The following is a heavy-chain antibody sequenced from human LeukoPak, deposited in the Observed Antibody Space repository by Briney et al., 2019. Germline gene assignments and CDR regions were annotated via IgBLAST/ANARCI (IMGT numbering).Heavy chain of an antibody. V-gene: IGHV4-31*03. CDR1: GGSVSSGGYY. D-gene: IGHD4-23*01. CDR2: IYYSGST. Sequence: SETLSLTCTVSGGSVSSGGYYWSRIRQHPGKGLEWIGYIYYSGSTYYNPSLKSRVTISVDTSKNQFSLKLSSVTAADTAVYYCARAPPYGGNDYWGQGTLVTVSS. J-gene: IGHJ4*02. CDR3: ARAPPYGGNDY.